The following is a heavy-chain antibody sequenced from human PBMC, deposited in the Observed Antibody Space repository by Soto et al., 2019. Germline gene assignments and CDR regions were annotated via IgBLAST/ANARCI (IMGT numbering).Heavy chain of an antibody. CDR1: GFTFSRYW. D-gene: IGHD3-10*01. CDR3: ARNYFGAGSLAP. CDR2: IKQDGSEK. V-gene: IGHV3-7*03. Sequence: PGGSLRLSCAASGFTFSRYWMSWVRQAPGKGLEWVPNIKQDGSEKYYVDSVTGRFTISRDNAKNSLYLQMNSLRAEDTAVYYCARNYFGAGSLAPWGQGTLVTVSS. J-gene: IGHJ5*02.